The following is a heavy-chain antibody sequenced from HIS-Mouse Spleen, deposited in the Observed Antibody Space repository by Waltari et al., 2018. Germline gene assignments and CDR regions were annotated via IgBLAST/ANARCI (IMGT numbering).Heavy chain of an antibody. Sequence: QVPLVESGGGVVHPGGSLRLSGAASRFTYSSYAMHWVRQAPGKGLEWVAVISYDGSNKYYADSVKGRFTISRDNSKNTLYLQMNSLRAEDTAVYYCARVNGIAVAGTDAFDIWGQGTMVTVSS. J-gene: IGHJ3*02. CDR2: ISYDGSNK. V-gene: IGHV3-30-3*01. CDR1: RFTYSSYA. CDR3: ARVNGIAVAGTDAFDI. D-gene: IGHD6-19*01.